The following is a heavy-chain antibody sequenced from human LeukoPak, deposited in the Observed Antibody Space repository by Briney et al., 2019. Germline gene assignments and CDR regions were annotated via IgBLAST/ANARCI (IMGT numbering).Heavy chain of an antibody. CDR3: AGDTTVTKYFDY. Sequence: GGSLRLSCAASGFTFSNYVMHWVRQAPGKGLEWVSLISGSGGSTYYADSAKGRFTISRDNSKNTLYLQMNSLRAEDTAVYYCAGDTTVTKYFDYWGQGTLVTVSS. V-gene: IGHV3-23*01. D-gene: IGHD4-17*01. J-gene: IGHJ4*02. CDR1: GFTFSNYV. CDR2: ISGSGGST.